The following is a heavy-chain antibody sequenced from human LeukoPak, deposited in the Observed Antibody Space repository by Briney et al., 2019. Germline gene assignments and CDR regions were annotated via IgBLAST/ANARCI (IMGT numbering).Heavy chain of an antibody. J-gene: IGHJ4*02. CDR2: ISWNSGSI. D-gene: IGHD2-2*02. Sequence: SLRLSCAASGFTFDDYAMHWVRQAPGKGLEWVSGISWNSGSIAYADSVKGRFTISRDNAKNSLYLQMNSLRAEDTALYYCARAIGVTCISTSCYSFDYWGQGTLVTVSS. CDR3: ARAIGVTCISTSCYSFDY. V-gene: IGHV3-9*01. CDR1: GFTFDDYA.